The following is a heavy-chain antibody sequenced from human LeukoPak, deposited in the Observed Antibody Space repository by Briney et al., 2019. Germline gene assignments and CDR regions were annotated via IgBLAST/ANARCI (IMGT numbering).Heavy chain of an antibody. CDR1: GDSISSNSYS. J-gene: IGHJ4*02. D-gene: IGHD6-19*01. CDR3: ARTSTSGWDFDY. CDR2: IYYSGTT. V-gene: IGHV4-39*01. Sequence: SETLSLTCTVSGDSISSNSYSWGWIRQPPGKGLEWIGSIYYSGTTYYNPSLRSRVTISVDTSKNGFSLKLSSVTAADTAVYYCARTSTSGWDFDYWGQGTLVTVSS.